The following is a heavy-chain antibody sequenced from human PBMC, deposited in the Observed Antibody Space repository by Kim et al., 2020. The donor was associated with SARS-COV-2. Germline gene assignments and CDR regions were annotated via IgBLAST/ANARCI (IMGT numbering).Heavy chain of an antibody. Sequence: GGSLRLSCTASGFTFGDYAMSWVRQAPGKGLEWVGFIRSKAYGGTTEYAASVKGRFTISRDESKSIAYLQMNSLKTEDTAVYYCTRVTYYYDSSGYYSPYYYYGMDVWGQGTTVTVSS. D-gene: IGHD3-22*01. V-gene: IGHV3-49*04. J-gene: IGHJ6*02. CDR2: IRSKAYGGTT. CDR3: TRVTYYYDSSGYYSPYYYYGMDV. CDR1: GFTFGDYA.